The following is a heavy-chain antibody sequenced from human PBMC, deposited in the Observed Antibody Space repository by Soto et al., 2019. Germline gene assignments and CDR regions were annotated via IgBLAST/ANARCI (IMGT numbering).Heavy chain of an antibody. D-gene: IGHD5-12*01. V-gene: IGHV6-1*01. CDR2: TYYRSKWYN. Sequence: QVQLQQSGPGLGKPSQTPPLTFATSGDSVSSNSAAWNWTRQSPPRGLEWPGRTYYRSKWYNDYAVSVKSRITINPDTSKNQFSLQLNSVTPEDTAVYYCASVSGSYAFDIWGQGTMVTVSS. J-gene: IGHJ3*02. CDR3: ASVSGSYAFDI. CDR1: GDSVSSNSAA.